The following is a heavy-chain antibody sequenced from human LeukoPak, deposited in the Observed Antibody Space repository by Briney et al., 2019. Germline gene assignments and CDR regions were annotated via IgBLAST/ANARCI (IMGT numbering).Heavy chain of an antibody. CDR2: IYSGGST. CDR1: GFTVSSNY. D-gene: IGHD2-2*01. V-gene: IGHV3-53*01. J-gene: IGHJ4*02. CDR3: ARDIRYCSSTSCSYYFDY. Sequence: GGSLRLSCAASGFTVSSNYMSWVRQAPGKGLEWVSVIYSGGSTYYADSVKGRFTISRDNSKNTLYLQMNSLRAKDTAVYYCARDIRYCSSTSCSYYFDYWGQGTLVTVSS.